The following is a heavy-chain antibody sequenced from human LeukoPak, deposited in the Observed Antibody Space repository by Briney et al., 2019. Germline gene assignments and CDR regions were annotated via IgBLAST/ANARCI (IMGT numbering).Heavy chain of an antibody. Sequence: PGGSLRLSCAASGFTFSSYSMNWVRQAPGKGLEWVSSISSSSSYIYYADSVKGRFTISRDNAKNSLYLQMNSLRAEDTAVYYCARDDIRSMNYGGFDYWGQGTLVTVSS. V-gene: IGHV3-21*01. D-gene: IGHD4/OR15-4a*01. CDR1: GFTFSSYS. J-gene: IGHJ4*02. CDR3: ARDDIRSMNYGGFDY. CDR2: ISSSSSYI.